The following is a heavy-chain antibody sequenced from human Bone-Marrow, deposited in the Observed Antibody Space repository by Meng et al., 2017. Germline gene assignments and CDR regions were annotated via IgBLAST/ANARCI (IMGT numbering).Heavy chain of an antibody. D-gene: IGHD3-9*01. CDR1: GGSISSSYHY. CDR2: IYDSGST. Sequence: SETLSLTCAVSGGSISSSYHYWAWIRQPPGKGLEWIGSIYDSGSTQYKPSLKSRVTISVDTSKNQFSLKLSSVTAADTAVYYCARDSGAYYDILTGYYSDAFDIWGQGTMVTVSS. J-gene: IGHJ3*02. V-gene: IGHV4-39*07. CDR3: ARDSGAYYDILTGYYSDAFDI.